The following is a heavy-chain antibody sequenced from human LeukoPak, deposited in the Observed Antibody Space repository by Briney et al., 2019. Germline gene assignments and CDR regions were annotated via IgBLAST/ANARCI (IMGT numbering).Heavy chain of an antibody. V-gene: IGHV4-4*07. J-gene: IGHJ5*02. CDR3: ARDHRLDSSSWYYENRFDP. CDR1: GGSISSYY. Sequence: SETLSLTCTVSGGSISSYYWSWIRQPAGKGLEWIGRIYTSGSTNYNPSLKSRVTMSVDTSKNQFSLKLSSVTAADTAVYYCARDHRLDSSSWYYENRFDPWGQGTLVTVSS. CDR2: IYTSGST. D-gene: IGHD6-13*01.